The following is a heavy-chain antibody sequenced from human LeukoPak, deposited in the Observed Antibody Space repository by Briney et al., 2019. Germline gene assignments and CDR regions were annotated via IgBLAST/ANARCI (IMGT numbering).Heavy chain of an antibody. CDR3: ARDGTRVFGVVPAAYFDY. D-gene: IGHD3-3*01. CDR2: ISTYNDNK. Sequence: ASVKVSCKASGYTFTNYGISWVRQAPGQGLEWMGWISTYNDNKKYAEKLQGRVTMTTDTSTSTAYMELRSLRSDDTAVFYCARDGTRVFGVVPAAYFDYWGQGTLVTVSS. J-gene: IGHJ4*02. CDR1: GYTFTNYG. V-gene: IGHV1-18*04.